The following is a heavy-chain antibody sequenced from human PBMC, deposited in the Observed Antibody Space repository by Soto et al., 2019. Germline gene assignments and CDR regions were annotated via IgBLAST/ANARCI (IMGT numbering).Heavy chain of an antibody. Sequence: PGGSLRLSCAASGFTFRTYLMSWVRQAPGKGLEWVSAISGSGGSTYYADSVKGRFTISRDNSKNTLYLQMNSLRAEDTAVYYCAKDLVAARGGGDYWGQGTLVTVSS. V-gene: IGHV3-23*01. CDR2: ISGSGGST. CDR3: AKDLVAARGGGDY. D-gene: IGHD6-6*01. J-gene: IGHJ4*02. CDR1: GFTFRTYL.